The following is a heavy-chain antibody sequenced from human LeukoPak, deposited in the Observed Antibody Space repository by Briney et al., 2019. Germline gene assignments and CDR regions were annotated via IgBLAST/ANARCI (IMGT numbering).Heavy chain of an antibody. J-gene: IGHJ5*02. CDR2: IYYSGST. V-gene: IGHV4-59*01. CDR3: ARGTRTTGP. CDR1: GGSISGYY. D-gene: IGHD2/OR15-2a*01. Sequence: SETLSLTCTVSGGSISGYYWSWIRPPPGKGLEYIGYIYYSGSTNYNPSLKSRVTLSVDTSKNHFTLKLRSVTAADTAVDYCARGTRTTGPWGQGTLVTVCS.